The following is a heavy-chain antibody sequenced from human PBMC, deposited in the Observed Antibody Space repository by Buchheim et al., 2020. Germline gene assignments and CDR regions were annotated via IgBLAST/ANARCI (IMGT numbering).Heavy chain of an antibody. CDR1: GFTFSSYS. CDR2: ISSSSSTI. CDR3: ARGSMPITMIVVGPAGVADY. J-gene: IGHJ4*02. D-gene: IGHD3-22*01. Sequence: EVQLVESGGGLVQPGGSLRLSCAASGFTFSSYSMNWVRQAPGKGLEWVSYISSSSSTIYYADSVKGRFTISRDNAKNSLYLQMNSLRAEDTAVYYCARGSMPITMIVVGPAGVADYWGQGTL. V-gene: IGHV3-48*01.